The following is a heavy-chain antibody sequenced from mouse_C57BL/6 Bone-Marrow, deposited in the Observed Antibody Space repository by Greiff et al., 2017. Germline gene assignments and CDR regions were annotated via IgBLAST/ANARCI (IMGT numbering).Heavy chain of an antibody. J-gene: IGHJ2*01. CDR2: IYPGGGYT. CDR3: ARYDGYYVGYFDY. V-gene: IGHV1-63*01. Sequence: QVQLLQSGAELVRPGTSVQMSCKASGYTFTNYWIGWAKQRPGHGIEWIGDIYPGGGYTNYNEQFKGKATLTADKSSSTAYMQFSSLTSEDAAIYYGARYDGYYVGYFDYWGQGTTLTVSS. CDR1: GYTFTNYW. D-gene: IGHD2-3*01.